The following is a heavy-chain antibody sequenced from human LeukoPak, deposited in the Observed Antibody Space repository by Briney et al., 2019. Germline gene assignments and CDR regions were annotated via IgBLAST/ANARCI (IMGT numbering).Heavy chain of an antibody. J-gene: IGHJ4*02. D-gene: IGHD3-10*01. CDR2: INSDGSST. CDR3: ARGDPTGLYDY. V-gene: IGHV3-74*01. CDR1: GFTFSSYW. Sequence: GGSLRLSCAASGFTFSSYWMHWVRQAPGKGLVWVSRINSDGSSTSYADSGKGRFTISRDNAKNTLYLQMNSLRAEDTAVYYCARGDPTGLYDYWGQGTLVTVSS.